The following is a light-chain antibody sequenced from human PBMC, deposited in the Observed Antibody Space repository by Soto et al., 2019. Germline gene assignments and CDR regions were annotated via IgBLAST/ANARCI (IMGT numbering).Light chain of an antibody. CDR2: GAS. CDR3: QQYGRSPCS. Sequence: EIVLTQSPGTLSLSPGERVTLSCRASQRVSSSYLAWYRQKPGQAPRLLIYGASTRATGIPDRVSGSGSGTDVALTISRLEPEDFAVYYCQQYGRSPCSFGQGTKLEIK. CDR1: QRVSSSY. J-gene: IGKJ2*04. V-gene: IGKV3-20*01.